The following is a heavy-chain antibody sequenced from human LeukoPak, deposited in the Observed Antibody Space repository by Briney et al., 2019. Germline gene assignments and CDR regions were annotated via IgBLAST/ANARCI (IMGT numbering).Heavy chain of an antibody. Sequence: GASVKVSCKASGYTLTDKYLHWVRQAPGQGLEWMGWINPNNGDTTYAQKFQGRVTMTRDTSISTAYMELSRLTSDDTAVYYCAKALGDYYFDYWGQGTLVTVSS. J-gene: IGHJ4*02. CDR2: INPNNGDT. CDR3: AKALGDYYFDY. V-gene: IGHV1-2*02. CDR1: GYTLTDKY.